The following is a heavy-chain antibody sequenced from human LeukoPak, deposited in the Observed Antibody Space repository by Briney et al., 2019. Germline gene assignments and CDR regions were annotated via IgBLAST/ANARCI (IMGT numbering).Heavy chain of an antibody. CDR3: ASSNHYCSSTSCYSLDP. CDR1: GFTFSSYS. CDR2: ISSSSSYI. D-gene: IGHD2-2*02. V-gene: IGHV3-21*01. J-gene: IGHJ5*02. Sequence: GGSLRLSCAASGFTFSSYSMNWVRQAPGKGLEWVSSISSSSSYIYYADSVKGRFTISRDNAKNSLYLQMNSLRAEDTAVYYCASSNHYCSSTSCYSLDPWGQGTLVTVSS.